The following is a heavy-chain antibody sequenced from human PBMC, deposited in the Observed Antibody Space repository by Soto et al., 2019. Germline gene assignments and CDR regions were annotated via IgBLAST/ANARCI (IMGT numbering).Heavy chain of an antibody. D-gene: IGHD4-17*01. V-gene: IGHV3-15*01. J-gene: IGHJ4*02. Sequence: EVQLVESGGGLVKPGGSLRLSCAASGFTFSNAWMSWVRQAPGKGLEWVGRIKSKTDGGTTDYAAPVKGRFTISRDDSKNTLYLQMNSLKTEDTAVYYCTTGRMTTVTTAGLGFDYWGQGTLVTVSS. CDR2: IKSKTDGGTT. CDR3: TTGRMTTVTTAGLGFDY. CDR1: GFTFSNAW.